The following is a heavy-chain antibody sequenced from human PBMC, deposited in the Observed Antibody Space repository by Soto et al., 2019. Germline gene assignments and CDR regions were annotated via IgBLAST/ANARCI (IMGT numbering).Heavy chain of an antibody. CDR1: VFSFRNSA. D-gene: IGHD2-8*01. J-gene: IGHJ5*02. Sequence: PWGSLRLSCAASVFSFRNSAMHWVRQAPGKRLEWVAMISFDGYNKYYADSVRGRFTISRDNPKNTLYLQMNSLRAEDTAVYFCARDVSPHRNHSWFDPWGQGTLVTVSS. CDR2: ISFDGYNK. V-gene: IGHV3-30*04. CDR3: ARDVSPHRNHSWFDP.